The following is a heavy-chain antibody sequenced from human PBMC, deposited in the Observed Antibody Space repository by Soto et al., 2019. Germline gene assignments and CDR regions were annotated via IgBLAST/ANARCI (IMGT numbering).Heavy chain of an antibody. CDR2: IGSSSSYI. CDR3: ARENSRSWYEYPFLGY. V-gene: IGHV3-21*01. CDR1: GVTFRIYS. Sequence: PGGALRLSCAASGVTFRIYSITGVRQAPGKGLGWVSSIGSSSSYIYYADSVKGRFTISRDNAKNSLYLQMNSLRAEDTAVYYCARENSRSWYEYPFLGYWGQGTLVTVSS. D-gene: IGHD6-13*01. J-gene: IGHJ4*02.